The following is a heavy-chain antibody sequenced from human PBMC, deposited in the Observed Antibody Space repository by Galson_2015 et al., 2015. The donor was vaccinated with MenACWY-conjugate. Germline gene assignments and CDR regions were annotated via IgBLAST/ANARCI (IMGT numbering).Heavy chain of an antibody. CDR1: GYYFTSYW. CDR3: ARHPPGGRGMDV. D-gene: IGHD1-26*01. Sequence: QSGAEVKQPGESLKISCKGSGYYFTSYWIAWVRQIPGKGLEWMGLISPGDSNTRYSPSFQGQVTISADKSISTAYLQWSSLKASDTALYYCARHPPGGRGMDVWGQGTTVTVSS. V-gene: IGHV5-51*01. CDR2: ISPGDSNT. J-gene: IGHJ6*02.